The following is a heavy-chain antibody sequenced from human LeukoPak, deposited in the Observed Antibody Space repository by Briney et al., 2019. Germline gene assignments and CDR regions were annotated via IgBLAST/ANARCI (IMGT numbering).Heavy chain of an antibody. Sequence: SETLSLTCTVSGGSISSYYWSWIRQPAGKGLEWIGRIYTSGSTNYNPSLKSRVTMSVDTSKNQFPLKLSSVTAADTAVYYCARGNLLLWFGEVVDYYYYYYMDVWGKGTTVTVSS. V-gene: IGHV4-4*07. CDR3: ARGNLLLWFGEVVDYYYYYYMDV. J-gene: IGHJ6*03. CDR2: IYTSGST. D-gene: IGHD3-10*01. CDR1: GGSISSYY.